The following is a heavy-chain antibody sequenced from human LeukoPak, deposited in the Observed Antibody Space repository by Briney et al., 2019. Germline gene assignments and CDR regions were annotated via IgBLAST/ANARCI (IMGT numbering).Heavy chain of an antibody. CDR1: GYTFTSYG. Sequence: ASVKVSCKASGYTFTSYGISWVRQAPGQGLEWMGWISAYNGNTNYAQKLQGRVTMTTDTSTSTAYMELRSLRSDDTAVYYCARDGSSWDGSCYFDYWGQGTLVTVSS. CDR3: ARDGSSWDGSCYFDY. J-gene: IGHJ4*02. D-gene: IGHD6-13*01. CDR2: ISAYNGNT. V-gene: IGHV1-18*01.